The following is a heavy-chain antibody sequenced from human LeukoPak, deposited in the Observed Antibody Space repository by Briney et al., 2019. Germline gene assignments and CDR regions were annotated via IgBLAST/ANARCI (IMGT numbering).Heavy chain of an antibody. D-gene: IGHD3-22*01. CDR1: GGSFSGYY. J-gene: IGHJ4*02. CDR3: ARGGGYYDSSGYIDY. V-gene: IGHV4-34*01. Sequence: SETLSLTCAVYGGSFSGYYWSWIRQPPGKGLEWIGEINHSGSTNYNPSLKSRVTISVATSTTQFSLKLSSVTAADTAVYYCARGGGYYDSSGYIDYWGQGTLVTVSS. CDR2: INHSGST.